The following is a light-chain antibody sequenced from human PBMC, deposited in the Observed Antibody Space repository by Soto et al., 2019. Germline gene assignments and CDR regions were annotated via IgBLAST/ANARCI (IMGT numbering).Light chain of an antibody. CDR3: HQGYTGLYT. V-gene: IGKV1-39*01. Sequence: DIQMTQSPSSLSASVGGGVTITCRASQNIASSLNWYQQKPGKAPRLLVYTTSILQSGVPSRFSGSGSGTYFTLTITRLQPEDFATYYCHQGYTGLYTFGQGTDLQIK. CDR1: QNIASS. J-gene: IGKJ2*01. CDR2: TTS.